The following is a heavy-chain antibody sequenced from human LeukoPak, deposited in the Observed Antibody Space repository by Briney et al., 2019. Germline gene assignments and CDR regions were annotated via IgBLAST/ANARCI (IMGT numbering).Heavy chain of an antibody. CDR2: IYYSGST. D-gene: IGHD3-3*01. CDR3: VRVPSILTYYDFWSGSDYYMDV. J-gene: IGHJ6*03. V-gene: IGHV4-59*01. CDR1: GGSISSYY. Sequence: PSETLSLTXTVSGGSISSYYWSGIRQPPGKGLEWIGYIYYSGSTNYNPSLKGRVTISVDTSRNQFSLKLSSVTAADTAVYYCVRVPSILTYYDFWSGSDYYMDVWGKGTTVTASS.